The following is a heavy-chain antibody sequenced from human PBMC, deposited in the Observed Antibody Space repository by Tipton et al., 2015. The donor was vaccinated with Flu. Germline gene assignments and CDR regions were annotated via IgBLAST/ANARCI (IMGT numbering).Heavy chain of an antibody. J-gene: IGHJ4*02. D-gene: IGHD6-13*01. CDR1: GGIFNTSG. Sequence: QMQLVQSGAEVKKPGSSVKVSCQASGGIFNTSGINWVRQAPGQGLEWMGKIIPFFDISHYAQKFQGRVTITADKSTRTAYMELRSLRSEDTAMYYSRGGRAGGQQQDHWGQGTLIIVSS. V-gene: IGHV1-69*09. CDR2: IIPFFDIS. CDR3: RGGRAGGQQQDH.